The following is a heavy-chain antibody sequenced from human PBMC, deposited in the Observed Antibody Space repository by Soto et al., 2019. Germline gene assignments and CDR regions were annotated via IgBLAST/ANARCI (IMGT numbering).Heavy chain of an antibody. J-gene: IGHJ6*01. CDR2: IYYSGST. V-gene: IGHV4-30-4*01. CDR3: GSLARPDVVGGISIRFLYPDV. D-gene: IGHD6-6*01. Sequence: SETLSLTCTVSGGSISSGDYYWSWIRQPPGKGLEWIGYIYYSGSTYYNPSLKSRVTISVDTSKNQFSLKLSSVTAADTAVYYCGSLARPDVVGGISIRFLYPDVWGQGPTVTV. CDR1: GGSISSGDYY.